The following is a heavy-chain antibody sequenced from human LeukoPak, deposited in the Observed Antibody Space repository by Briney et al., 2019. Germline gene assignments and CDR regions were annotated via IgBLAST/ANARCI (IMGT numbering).Heavy chain of an antibody. Sequence: SQTLSLTCAISGDSVSSNSDAWNWIRQSPSRGLEWLGRTYYKSKWYNDYEVSVKSRITINPDTSKNQFSLQLNSVTPEDTAVYYCARDNGYSYGDYFDYWGQGTLVTVSS. V-gene: IGHV6-1*01. CDR3: ARDNGYSYGDYFDY. CDR1: GDSVSSNSDA. CDR2: TYYKSKWYN. J-gene: IGHJ4*02. D-gene: IGHD5-18*01.